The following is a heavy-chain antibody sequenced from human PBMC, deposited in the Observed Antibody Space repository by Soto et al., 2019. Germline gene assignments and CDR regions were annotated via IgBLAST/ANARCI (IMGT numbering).Heavy chain of an antibody. V-gene: IGHV1-2*04. CDR1: GYTFTGYY. Sequence: ASVKVSCKASGYTFTGYYMHWVRQAPGQGLEWMGWINPNSGGTNYAQKFQGWVTMTRDTSISTAYMELSRLRSDDTAVYYCARYSSSWHYGMDVWGQGTTVTVS. CDR2: INPNSGGT. CDR3: ARYSSSWHYGMDV. J-gene: IGHJ6*02. D-gene: IGHD6-13*01.